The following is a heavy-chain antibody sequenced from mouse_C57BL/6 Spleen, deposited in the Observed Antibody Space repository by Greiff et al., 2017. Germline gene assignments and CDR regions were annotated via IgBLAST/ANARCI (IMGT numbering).Heavy chain of an antibody. Sequence: DVMLVESGGGLVKPGGSLKLSCAASGFTFSDYGMHWVRQAPEKGLEWVAYISSGSSTIYYADTVKGRFTISRDNAKNTLFLQMTSLRSEDTAMYYCARDSSGPWVAYWGQGTLVTVSA. CDR3: ARDSSGPWVAY. V-gene: IGHV5-17*01. J-gene: IGHJ3*01. CDR1: GFTFSDYG. D-gene: IGHD3-2*02. CDR2: ISSGSSTI.